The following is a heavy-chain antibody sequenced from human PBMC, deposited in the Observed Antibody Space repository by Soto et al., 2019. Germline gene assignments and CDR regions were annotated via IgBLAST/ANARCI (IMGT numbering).Heavy chain of an antibody. CDR2: IRSKANSYAT. CDR1: GFTFSGSA. Sequence: PGGSLRLSCAAPGFTFSGSAMHWVRQASGKGLERVGRIRSKANSYATAYAASVKGRFTISRDDSKNTAYLQMNSLKTEDTAVYYCTRSGRAAAGTLYPPFDPWGQGTLVTVSS. J-gene: IGHJ5*02. CDR3: TRSGRAAAGTLYPPFDP. V-gene: IGHV3-73*01. D-gene: IGHD6-13*01.